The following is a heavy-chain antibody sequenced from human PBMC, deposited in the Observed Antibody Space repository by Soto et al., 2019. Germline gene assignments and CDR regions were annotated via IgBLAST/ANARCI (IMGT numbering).Heavy chain of an antibody. V-gene: IGHV1-69*13. J-gene: IGHJ6*02. CDR1: GGTFSSYA. CDR2: IIPIFGTA. Sequence: SVKVSCKASGGTFSSYAISWVRQAPGQGLEWMGGIIPIFGTANYAQKFQGRVTITADESTSTAYMELSSLRSEDTAVYYCETTDAQVTFYYYYGMDVWGQGTTVT. D-gene: IGHD2-21*02. CDR3: ETTDAQVTFYYYYGMDV.